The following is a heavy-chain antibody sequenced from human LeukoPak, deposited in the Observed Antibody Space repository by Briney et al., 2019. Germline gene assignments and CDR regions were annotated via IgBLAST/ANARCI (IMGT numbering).Heavy chain of an antibody. J-gene: IGHJ4*02. CDR3: ARGGAGRYCSGGSCYQREDY. CDR1: GFTFSSYE. CDR2: ISSSSSTI. V-gene: IGHV3-48*02. Sequence: GGSLRLSCAASGFTFSSYEMNWVRQAPGKGLEWVSYISSSSSTIYYADSVKGRFTISRDNAKNSLYLQMNSLRDEDTAVYYCARGGAGRYCSGGSCYQREDYWGQGTLVTVSS. D-gene: IGHD2-15*01.